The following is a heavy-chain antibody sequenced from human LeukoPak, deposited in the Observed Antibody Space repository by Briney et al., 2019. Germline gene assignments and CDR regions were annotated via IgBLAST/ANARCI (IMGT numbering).Heavy chain of an antibody. D-gene: IGHD6-13*01. CDR3: ARARREYSSSWSFDY. Sequence: GASVKVSCKASGYTFTSYGISWVRQAPGQGLEWMGWISAYNGNTNYAQKFQGRVTITTDESTSTAYMELSSLRSEDTAVYYCARARREYSSSWSFDYWGQGTLVTVSS. CDR2: ISAYNGNT. J-gene: IGHJ4*02. CDR1: GYTFTSYG. V-gene: IGHV1-18*01.